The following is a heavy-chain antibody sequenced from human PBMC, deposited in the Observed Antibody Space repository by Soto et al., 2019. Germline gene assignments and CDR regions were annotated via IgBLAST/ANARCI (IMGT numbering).Heavy chain of an antibody. CDR2: ISAYNGNT. CDR3: ARVVRDGPPEYYFDY. J-gene: IGHJ4*02. Sequence: ASVKVSCKASGYTFTSYGISWVRQAPGQGLEWMGWISAYNGNTNYAQKLQGRVTMTTDTSTSTAYMELRSLRSDDTAVYYCARVVRDGPPEYYFDYWGQGTLVTVSS. V-gene: IGHV1-18*01. CDR1: GYTFTSYG.